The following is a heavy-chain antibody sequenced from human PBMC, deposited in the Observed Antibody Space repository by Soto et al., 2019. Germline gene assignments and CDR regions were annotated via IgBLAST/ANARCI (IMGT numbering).Heavy chain of an antibody. D-gene: IGHD3-3*01. CDR3: AKSVPTIFGVVTHDGMDV. J-gene: IGHJ6*02. CDR2: ISYDGSNK. V-gene: IGHV3-30*18. CDR1: GFTFSSYG. Sequence: GGSLRLSCAASGFTFSSYGMHWVRQAPGKGLEWVAVISYDGSNKYYADSVKGRFTISRDNSKNTLYLQMNSLRAEDTAVYYCAKSVPTIFGVVTHDGMDVWGQGTTVTVSS.